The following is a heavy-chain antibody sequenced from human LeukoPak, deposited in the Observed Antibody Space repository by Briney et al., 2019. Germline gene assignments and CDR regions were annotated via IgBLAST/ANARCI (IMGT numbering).Heavy chain of an antibody. CDR3: AKEVGYCTSSNCYSWSDP. D-gene: IGHD2-2*02. V-gene: IGHV3-23*01. CDR1: GFIFGSYA. Sequence: GGSLRLSCAASGFIFGSYAMSWVRQAPGKGLEWVSGVSGSGGSTYYADSVKGRFTITRDNSKNTLYLQMNSLRGEDTAVYHCAKEVGYCTSSNCYSWSDPWGQGTQVTVSS. J-gene: IGHJ5*02. CDR2: VSGSGGST.